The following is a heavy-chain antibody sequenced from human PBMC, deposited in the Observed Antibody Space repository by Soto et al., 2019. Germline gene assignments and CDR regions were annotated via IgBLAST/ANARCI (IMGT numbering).Heavy chain of an antibody. V-gene: IGHV3-30-3*01. J-gene: IGHJ4*02. Sequence: QVQLVESGGGVVQPGRSLRLSCAASGFTFSSYAMHWVRQAPGKGLEWVAVISYDGSNKYYADSVKGRFTISRDNSKNTLYLQMNSLRAEDTAVYYCATPEQQLPSPLRYWGQGPLVTVSS. CDR1: GFTFSSYA. CDR2: ISYDGSNK. CDR3: ATPEQQLPSPLRY. D-gene: IGHD6-13*01.